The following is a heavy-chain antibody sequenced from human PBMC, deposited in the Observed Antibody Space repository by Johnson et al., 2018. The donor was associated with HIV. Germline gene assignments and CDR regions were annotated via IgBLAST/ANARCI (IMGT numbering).Heavy chain of an antibody. J-gene: IGHJ3*02. CDR2: ISYDGSNK. CDR1: GFTFSSYA. Sequence: QEQLVESGGGVVQPGRSLRLSCAASGFTFSSYAMHWVRQAPGKGLEWVAVISYDGSNKYYADSVKGRFTLSRDNAKNSLYLQMNRRRAEDTAVYYCARDSCTCGVCYEAVDIWGQGTMVTVSS. V-gene: IGHV3-30-3*01. CDR3: ARDSCTCGVCYEAVDI. D-gene: IGHD2-8*02.